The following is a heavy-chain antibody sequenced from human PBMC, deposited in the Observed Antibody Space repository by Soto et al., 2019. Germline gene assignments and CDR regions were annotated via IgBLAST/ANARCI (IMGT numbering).Heavy chain of an antibody. V-gene: IGHV3-23*01. CDR1: GFTFISFG. J-gene: IGHJ4*02. CDR3: TKDDFGGKDCRDFDS. D-gene: IGHD4-17*01. Sequence: GGSLILSYAASGFTFISFGLTWVRQDPGKGLECVSSIFDTGGSIYYAASVRGRFTISRDNSKSTLYLQMNSLRPEDTAVYYCTKDDFGGKDCRDFDSWGQGTLVTVSS. CDR2: IFDTGGSI.